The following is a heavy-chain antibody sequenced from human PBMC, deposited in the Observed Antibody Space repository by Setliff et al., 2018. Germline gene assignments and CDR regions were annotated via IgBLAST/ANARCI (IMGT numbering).Heavy chain of an antibody. Sequence: GGSLRLSCSASGFTFSVYAMSWVRQAPGKGLEWVATIFGSGANTYYADSVKGRFTISRDNANHSLHLQMNSLRAEDTAVYFCARLALTGYDTSGYYYALEYYYYMDVWGKGTTVTVSS. J-gene: IGHJ6*03. D-gene: IGHD3-22*01. CDR1: GFTFSVYA. V-gene: IGHV3-23*01. CDR2: IFGSGANT. CDR3: ARLALTGYDTSGYYYALEYYYYMDV.